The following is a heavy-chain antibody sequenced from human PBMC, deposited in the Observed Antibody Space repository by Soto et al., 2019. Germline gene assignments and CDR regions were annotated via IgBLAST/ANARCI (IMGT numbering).Heavy chain of an antibody. CDR1: GFAFSTYG. V-gene: IGHV3-23*01. CDR3: AKRTIGGTYYFDY. CDR2: TSGSGGGT. J-gene: IGHJ4*02. Sequence: EVHLLESGGGLVQPGGSLRLSCAASGFAFSTYGMSWVRQAPGMGLEWVSTSGSGGGTYYADSVRGRFTISRDKSKNTLYLQMNSLRAEDTAVYYCAKRTIGGTYYFDYWGQGTLVTVSS.